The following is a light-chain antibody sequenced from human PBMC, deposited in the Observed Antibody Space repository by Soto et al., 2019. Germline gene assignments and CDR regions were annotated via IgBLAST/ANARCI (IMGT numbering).Light chain of an antibody. Sequence: EVVMRQSPATLAVSLGEGATLSCRASQGIGDTLAWYQHKPGQTPRLLIYDTSTRATGVTTRSSGSRSGAEFTLTIHSLQSEDFAVYYCQPYNTWPLTFGGGTKVDIK. J-gene: IGKJ4*01. V-gene: IGKV3-15*01. CDR3: QPYNTWPLT. CDR2: DTS. CDR1: QGIGDT.